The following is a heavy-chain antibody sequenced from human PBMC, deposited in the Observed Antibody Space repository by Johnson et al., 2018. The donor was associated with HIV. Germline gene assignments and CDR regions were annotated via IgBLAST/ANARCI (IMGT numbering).Heavy chain of an antibody. CDR2: ISYDGTNK. D-gene: IGHD2-15*01. CDR3: AKKLGVGGGSNKAFDI. CDR1: GFTFSSYA. J-gene: IGHJ3*02. Sequence: QVQLVESGGGVVQPGRSLRLSCAASGFTFSSYAMHWVRQAPGKGLAWVAVISYDGTNKYYADSGKGRFPISRDNSKNTLYLQMNSLSAEDTAVYYCAKKLGVGGGSNKAFDIWGQGTMVTVSS. V-gene: IGHV3-30-3*02.